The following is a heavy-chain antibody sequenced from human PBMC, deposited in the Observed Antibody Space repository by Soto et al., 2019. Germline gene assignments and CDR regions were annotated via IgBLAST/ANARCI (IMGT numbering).Heavy chain of an antibody. Sequence: QVQLVQSGAEMKKPGSSVKVSCKASGGTLINYAISWVRQAPGQGLEWMGGVIPMFGTTNYAQKFQGRVTIIADKSTSTVYMGLGRLTSEETALYYCAREGGSYFDNWGQGTLVTVSS. CDR2: VIPMFGTT. CDR3: AREGGSYFDN. V-gene: IGHV1-69*06. J-gene: IGHJ4*02. D-gene: IGHD3-10*01. CDR1: GGTLINYA.